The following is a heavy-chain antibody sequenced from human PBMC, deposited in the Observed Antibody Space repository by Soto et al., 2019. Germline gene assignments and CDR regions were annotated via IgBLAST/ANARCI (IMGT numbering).Heavy chain of an antibody. CDR3: ARGPTPRYDYSNYVGFGWFDP. D-gene: IGHD4-4*01. CDR1: GGSFSGYY. J-gene: IGHJ5*02. Sequence: QVQLQQWGAGLLKPSETLSLTCAVYGGSFSGYYWSWIRQPPGKGLEWIGEINHSGSTNYNPSLKSRVTISVDTSKNQFSLKLSPVTAADTAVYYCARGPTPRYDYSNYVGFGWFDPWGQGTLVTVSS. V-gene: IGHV4-34*01. CDR2: INHSGST.